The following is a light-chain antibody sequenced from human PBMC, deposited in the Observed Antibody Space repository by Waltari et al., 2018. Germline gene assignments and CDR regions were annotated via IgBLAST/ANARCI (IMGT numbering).Light chain of an antibody. Sequence: DIQMTQSPSSLSASIGDRVTIACRASQSLNNFLIWYQHIPGKAPKLLVYGASSVQTGVPSMFSGSGSGTEFTLTINGLQPEDFTTYFCQHGYGNPPTFGGVTKVEIK. CDR3: QHGYGNPPT. CDR1: QSLNNF. V-gene: IGKV1-39*01. J-gene: IGKJ4*01. CDR2: GAS.